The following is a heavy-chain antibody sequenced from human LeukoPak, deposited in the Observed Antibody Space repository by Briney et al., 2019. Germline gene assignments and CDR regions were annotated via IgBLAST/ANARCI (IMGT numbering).Heavy chain of an antibody. CDR1: GFTFSSYW. Sequence: GGSLRLSCAASGFTFSSYWVHWVRQAPGKGLVWVSRINSDGSSTSYADSVKGRFTISRDNAKNTLYLQMNSLRAEDTAVYYCARSWGPVDYYYYGMDVWGQGTTVTVSS. J-gene: IGHJ6*02. V-gene: IGHV3-74*01. D-gene: IGHD3-16*01. CDR2: INSDGSST. CDR3: ARSWGPVDYYYYGMDV.